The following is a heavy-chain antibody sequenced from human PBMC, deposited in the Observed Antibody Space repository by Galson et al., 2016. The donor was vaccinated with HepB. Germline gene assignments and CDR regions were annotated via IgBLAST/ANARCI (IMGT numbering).Heavy chain of an antibody. CDR2: INDSGST. D-gene: IGHD4-17*01. CDR1: SGSFSGYY. Sequence: SETLSLTCAVYSGSFSGYYWSWVRQPPGKGLEWIGEINDSGSTYYNPSLKSRVTISVDTSKNQFSLKLSSVTAADTAVYYCARQYGEYDWFDPWGQGTLVTVSS. CDR3: ARQYGEYDWFDP. V-gene: IGHV4-34*01. J-gene: IGHJ5*02.